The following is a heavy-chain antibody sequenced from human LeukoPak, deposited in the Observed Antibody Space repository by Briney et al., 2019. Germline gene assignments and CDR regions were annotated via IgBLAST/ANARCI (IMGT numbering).Heavy chain of an antibody. Sequence: SETLSLTCTASGGSISSYYWSWIRQPPGKGLEWIGYIYYSGSTNYNPSLKSRVTISVDTSKNQFFLKLSSVTAADTAVYYCARATVTRSLSWALDYWGQGTLVTVSS. J-gene: IGHJ4*02. CDR1: GGSISSYY. V-gene: IGHV4-59*08. D-gene: IGHD4-17*01. CDR3: ARATVTRSLSWALDY. CDR2: IYYSGST.